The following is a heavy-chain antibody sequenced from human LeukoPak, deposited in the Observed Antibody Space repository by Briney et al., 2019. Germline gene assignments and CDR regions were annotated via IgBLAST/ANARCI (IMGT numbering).Heavy chain of an antibody. D-gene: IGHD4-17*01. CDR1: GFTFSSYG. CDR3: AKAAYGDGRGAFDI. Sequence: PGRSLRLSCAASGFTFSSYGMHWVRQAPGKGLEWVAVISYDGSNKYYADSVKGRFTISRDNSKNTLYLQMNSLRAEDTAVYYCAKAAYGDGRGAFDIWGQGTMVTVSS. J-gene: IGHJ3*02. CDR2: ISYDGSNK. V-gene: IGHV3-30*18.